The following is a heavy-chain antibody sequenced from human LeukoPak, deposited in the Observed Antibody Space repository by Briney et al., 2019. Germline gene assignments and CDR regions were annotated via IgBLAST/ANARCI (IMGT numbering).Heavy chain of an antibody. D-gene: IGHD3-10*01. CDR3: ASRNFGSSPFDY. J-gene: IGHJ4*02. V-gene: IGHV3-74*01. CDR2: ISSDGSNT. Sequence: GESLRLSCAASGFTFSRFWMHWVRQAPGKGLVWVSRISSDGSNTNYADSVKGRFTISRDNAKNTLYLQMDSLTGDDTAVYYCASRNFGSSPFDYWGQGTLVTVSS. CDR1: GFTFSRFW.